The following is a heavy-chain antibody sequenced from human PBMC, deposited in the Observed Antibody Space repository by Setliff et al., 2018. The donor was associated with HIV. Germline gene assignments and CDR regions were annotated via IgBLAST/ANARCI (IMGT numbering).Heavy chain of an antibody. J-gene: IGHJ3*02. V-gene: IGHV4-39*01. CDR2: IYYSGST. CDR3: ARQKRGVDAFDI. D-gene: IGHD3-10*01. Sequence: KPSETLSLTCIVSGGPISSTNYYWGWIRQPPGKGLEWIGSIYYSGSTYYNPSLKSRVTISVDTSKNQFSLKLSSVTAADTAVYYCARQKRGVDAFDIWGQGTMVTV. CDR1: GGPISSTNYY.